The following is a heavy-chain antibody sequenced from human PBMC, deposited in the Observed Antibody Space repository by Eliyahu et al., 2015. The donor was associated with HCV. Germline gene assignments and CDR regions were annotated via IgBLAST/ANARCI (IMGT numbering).Heavy chain of an antibody. J-gene: IGHJ4*02. CDR1: GYTFNNYA. V-gene: IGHV1-3*04. D-gene: IGHD3-16*01. CDR3: TRPRGGTYSFDL. CDR2: INTRYGDT. Sequence: QVQLVQSGAEVKKPGASVNISCKASGYTFNNYALHWVRQAPGQRLEWMGWINTRYGDTKYSQKFQGRVTITRDTSATTAYMELSSLTSEDTALYYCTRPRGGTYSFDLWGQGTLLTVSA.